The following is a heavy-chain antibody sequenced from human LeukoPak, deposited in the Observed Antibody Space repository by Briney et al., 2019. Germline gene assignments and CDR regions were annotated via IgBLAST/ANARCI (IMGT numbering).Heavy chain of an antibody. V-gene: IGHV4-4*09. J-gene: IGHJ5*02. Sequence: SETLSLTCTVSGGSISSYYWSWIRQPPGKGLEWIGYIYTSGSTNYNPSLKSRVTISVDTSKNQFSLKLSSVTAADTAVYYCARHVYNWNYVYQFDPWGQGTLVTVSS. CDR1: GGSISSYY. CDR3: ARHVYNWNYVYQFDP. D-gene: IGHD1-7*01. CDR2: IYTSGST.